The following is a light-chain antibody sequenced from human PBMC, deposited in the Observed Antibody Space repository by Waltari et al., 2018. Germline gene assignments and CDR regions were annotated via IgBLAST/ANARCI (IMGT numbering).Light chain of an antibody. CDR3: AAWDDSLSGQVI. CDR1: TSNIESSA. J-gene: IGLJ2*01. V-gene: IGLV1-44*01. CDR2: TND. Sequence: QFVLTQPPSASGTPGQTITIPCSGATSNIESSAVNWYQQLPEAAPKVLIHTNDQRASGVPDRFSGSKSKTSASLAISGLQSEDEAEYFCAAWDDSLSGQVIFGGGTKVTVL.